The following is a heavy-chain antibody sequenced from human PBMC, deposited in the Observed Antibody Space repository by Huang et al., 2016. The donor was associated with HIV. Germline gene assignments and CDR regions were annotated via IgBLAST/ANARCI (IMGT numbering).Heavy chain of an antibody. J-gene: IGHJ2*01. Sequence: QMRFQESGPGLVKPSGTLSLTCNVSGGSINTGRYYWGWIRQPPGKGLEWVGSLYYTGKMHYERSLKGRLTMSAETSKNQFSLNLSSVTAADTAIYYCARNHDCWRGRMFAISYFDVWGRGTLVTVAS. CDR3: ARNHDCWRGRMFAISYFDV. CDR1: GGSINTGRYY. D-gene: IGHD3-3*01. V-gene: IGHV4-39*01. CDR2: LYYTGKM.